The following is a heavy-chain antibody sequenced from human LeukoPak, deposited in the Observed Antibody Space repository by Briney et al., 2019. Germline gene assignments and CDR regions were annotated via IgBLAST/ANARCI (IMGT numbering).Heavy chain of an antibody. CDR3: ARDHITYYDFWSGYYRGYFDY. CDR2: ISAYNGNT. J-gene: IGHJ4*02. CDR1: GYTFTSYG. D-gene: IGHD3-3*01. V-gene: IGHV1-18*01. Sequence: ASVKVSCKASGYTFTSYGISLVRQAPGQGLEWMGWISAYNGNTNYAQKLQGRVTMTTDTSTSTAYMELRSLRSDDTAVYYCARDHITYYDFWSGYYRGYFDYWGQGTLVTVSS.